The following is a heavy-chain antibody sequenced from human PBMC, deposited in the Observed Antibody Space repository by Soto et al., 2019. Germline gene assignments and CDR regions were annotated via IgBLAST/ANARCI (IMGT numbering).Heavy chain of an antibody. CDR1: GGSMSSGDYY. Sequence: QVQLQESGPGLVKPSQTLSLTCAVSGGSMSSGDYYWNWIRQHPEKGLEWIGYINYRGSTFYNLSLKSRVTISVDTSKNQFSLKLTSVTAADTAMYYCARDAPGAAPYWGQGTLVTVSS. CDR3: ARDAPGAAPY. CDR2: INYRGST. J-gene: IGHJ4*02. D-gene: IGHD6-13*01. V-gene: IGHV4-31*11.